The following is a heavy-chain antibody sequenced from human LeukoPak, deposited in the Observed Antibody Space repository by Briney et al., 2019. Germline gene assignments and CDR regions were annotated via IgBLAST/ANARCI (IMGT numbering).Heavy chain of an antibody. CDR1: GGSISSYY. J-gene: IGHJ4*02. CDR3: ARSLSSGWFPFDY. CDR2: IYTSGST. V-gene: IGHV4-4*07. D-gene: IGHD6-19*01. Sequence: PSETLSLTCTVSGGSISSYYWSWIRQPAGKGLEWIGRIYTSGSTNYNPSLKSRVTMSVDTSKNQFSLKQNSVTAADTAVYYCARSLSSGWFPFDYWDQGTLVTVSS.